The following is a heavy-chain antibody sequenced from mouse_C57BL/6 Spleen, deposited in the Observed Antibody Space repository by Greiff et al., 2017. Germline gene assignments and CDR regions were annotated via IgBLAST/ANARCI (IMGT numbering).Heavy chain of an antibody. D-gene: IGHD2-3*01. Sequence: VQLQQSGAELVKPGASVTLSCKASGYTFTSYWMHWVKQRPGQGLEWIGMIHPNSGSTNYNEKFKSKATLTVDKSSSTAYMQLSSLTSEDSAVYYCAKNSDGYYFDYWGQGTTLTVSS. CDR1: GYTFTSYW. V-gene: IGHV1-64*01. J-gene: IGHJ2*01. CDR3: AKNSDGYYFDY. CDR2: IHPNSGST.